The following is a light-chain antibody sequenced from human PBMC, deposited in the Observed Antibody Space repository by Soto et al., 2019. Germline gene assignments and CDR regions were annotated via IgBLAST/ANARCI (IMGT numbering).Light chain of an antibody. CDR3: AAWDDSLSGPWV. Sequence: QSVLTQPPSASGTPGQRVTISCSGSTSNIGNNFVYWYQQLPVTAPKLLIYKNNQRPSGVPDRFSGSKSGTSGSLAISGLRSEDEGDYYCAAWDDSLSGPWVFGGGTKLTVL. CDR2: KNN. J-gene: IGLJ3*02. CDR1: TSNIGNNF. V-gene: IGLV1-47*01.